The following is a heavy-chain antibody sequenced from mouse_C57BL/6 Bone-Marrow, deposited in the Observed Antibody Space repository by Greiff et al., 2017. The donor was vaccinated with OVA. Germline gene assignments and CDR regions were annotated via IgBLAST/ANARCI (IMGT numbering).Heavy chain of an antibody. CDR2: IRNKANGYTT. CDR3: ARLGYYYGSSYDYAMDY. J-gene: IGHJ4*01. V-gene: IGHV7-3*01. CDR1: GITFTDYY. D-gene: IGHD1-1*01. Sequence: EVQVVESGGGLVQPGGSLSLSCAASGITFTDYYMSWVRQPPGKALEWLGFIRNKANGYTTEYSASVKGRFTISRDNSQSILYLQMNALRAEDSATYYCARLGYYYGSSYDYAMDYWGQGTSVTVSS.